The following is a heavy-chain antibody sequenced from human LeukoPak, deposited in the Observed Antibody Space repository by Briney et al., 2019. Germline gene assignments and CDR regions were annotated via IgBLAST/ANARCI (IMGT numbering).Heavy chain of an antibody. CDR2: IYYSGST. J-gene: IGHJ4*02. CDR1: GGSISSSSYY. CDR3: ARRPYDFSFDY. D-gene: IGHD3-3*01. Sequence: PSETPSLTCTVSGGSISSSSYYWGWIRQPPGKGLEWIGSIYYSGSTYYNPSLKSRVTISVDTSKNQFSLKLSSVTAADTAVYYCARRPYDFSFDYWGQGTLVTVSS. V-gene: IGHV4-39*01.